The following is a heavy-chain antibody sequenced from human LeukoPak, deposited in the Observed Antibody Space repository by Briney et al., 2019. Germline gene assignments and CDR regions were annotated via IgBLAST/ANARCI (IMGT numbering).Heavy chain of an antibody. CDR3: AKDMSSGYYLGRFDY. Sequence: GSLRLSCAASGFIFRSYAMSWVRQAPGKGLEWVSGITGGGDTTYYADSVKGRFTISRDNSKNTLYLEMNSLRAEDTAIYYCAKDMSSGYYLGRFDYWGQGTLVTVSS. CDR1: GFIFRSYA. CDR2: ITGGGDTT. J-gene: IGHJ4*02. D-gene: IGHD3-22*01. V-gene: IGHV3-23*01.